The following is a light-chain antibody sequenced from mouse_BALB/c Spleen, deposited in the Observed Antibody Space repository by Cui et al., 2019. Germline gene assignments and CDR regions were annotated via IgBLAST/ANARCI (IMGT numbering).Light chain of an antibody. Sequence: DIQMTQSPASLSVSVGETVTITCRASENIYSNLAWYQQKHGKSPQLLVYAATNLADGVLSRFSGSGLCTQYSLNVNSLQSEDFGSYYCQHFWGCPFTFGSGTKLEIK. CDR1: ENIYSN. V-gene: IGKV12-46*01. CDR3: QHFWGCPFT. J-gene: IGKJ4*01. CDR2: AAT.